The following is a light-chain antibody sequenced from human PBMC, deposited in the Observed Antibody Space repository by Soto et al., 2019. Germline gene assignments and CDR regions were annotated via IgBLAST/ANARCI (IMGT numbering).Light chain of an antibody. V-gene: IGLV2-14*01. CDR2: EVS. CDR3: ISYTTSNTWV. CDR1: SSDVGSYNY. J-gene: IGLJ3*02. Sequence: QPASVSGSPGQSITISCTGTSSDVGSYNYVSWYQQNPGKAPKLMIYEVSNRPSGVSHRFSGSRSGNTASLTISGLQSEDEADYYCISYTTSNTWVFGGGTKLTVL.